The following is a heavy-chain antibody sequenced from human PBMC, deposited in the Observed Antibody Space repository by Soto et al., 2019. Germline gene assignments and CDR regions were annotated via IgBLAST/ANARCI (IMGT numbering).Heavy chain of an antibody. CDR1: GGSLRGYS. J-gene: IGHJ6*02. D-gene: IGHD4-17*01. CDR3: ARVKTPVSPHYFYYGMGV. Sequence: SETLSLTCTVSGGSLRGYSWSWIRQSPGKGLEWIGYVYSGGGTNYSPSFMGRVTISVDTTDNKFSLKLNSVTAADTAVYYCARVKTPVSPHYFYYGMGVWGQGTTVTVSS. CDR2: VYSGGGT. V-gene: IGHV4-59*01.